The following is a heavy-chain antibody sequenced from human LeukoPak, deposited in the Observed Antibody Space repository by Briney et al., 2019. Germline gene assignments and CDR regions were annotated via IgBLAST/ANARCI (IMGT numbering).Heavy chain of an antibody. D-gene: IGHD6-13*01. J-gene: IGHJ5*02. V-gene: IGHV3-30-3*01. CDR2: ITYDGSNK. CDR3: ARGLMDYSSSWYNPQYNWFDP. CDR1: GFTFSSNV. Sequence: GGSLRLSCAASGFTFSSNVMHWVRQAPGKGLEWVAVITYDGSNKYYADSVKGRFTISRDNSKNTLYLQMNSLRAEDTAVYYCARGLMDYSSSWYNPQYNWFDPWGQGTLVTVSS.